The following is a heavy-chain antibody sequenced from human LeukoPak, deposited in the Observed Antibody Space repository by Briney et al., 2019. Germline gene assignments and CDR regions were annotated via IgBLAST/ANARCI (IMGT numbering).Heavy chain of an antibody. CDR1: GGSISSYY. V-gene: IGHV4-59*01. CDR3: ARVGSGSFDY. CDR2: IYYSGNT. Sequence: SETLSLTXSVSGGSISSYYWSWIQQPPGKGLEWIGYIYYSGNTNYNPSLKSRVTISIDTSKNQFSLKLSSVTAADTAVYYCARVGSGSFDYWGQGTLVTVSS. J-gene: IGHJ4*02. D-gene: IGHD1-26*01.